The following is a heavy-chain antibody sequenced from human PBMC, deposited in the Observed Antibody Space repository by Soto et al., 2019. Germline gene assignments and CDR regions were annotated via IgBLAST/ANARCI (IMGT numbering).Heavy chain of an antibody. CDR1: GFTFSSYW. D-gene: IGHD6-13*01. V-gene: IGHV3-74*01. Sequence: EVQLVESGGGLVQPGGSLRLSCAASGFTFSSYWMHWVRQAPGKGLVWVSRINSDGSSTSYADSVKGRFTISRDNAKKTLYLQMNSMRAEDTAVYYCAGDLGGIAAAGTNWFDPWGQGTLVTVSS. J-gene: IGHJ5*02. CDR2: INSDGSST. CDR3: AGDLGGIAAAGTNWFDP.